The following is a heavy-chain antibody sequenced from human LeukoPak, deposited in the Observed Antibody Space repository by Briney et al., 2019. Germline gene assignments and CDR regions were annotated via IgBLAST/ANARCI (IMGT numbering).Heavy chain of an antibody. CDR1: GYTFTSYG. D-gene: IGHD6-19*01. CDR3: ARGAVAEGDAFDI. CDR2: INTNTGNP. J-gene: IGHJ3*02. Sequence: ASVKVSCKASGYTFTSYGISWVRQAPGQGLEWMGWINTNTGNPTYAQGFTGRFVFSLNTSVSTAYLQISSLKAEDTAVYYCARGAVAEGDAFDIWGQGTMVTVSS. V-gene: IGHV7-4-1*02.